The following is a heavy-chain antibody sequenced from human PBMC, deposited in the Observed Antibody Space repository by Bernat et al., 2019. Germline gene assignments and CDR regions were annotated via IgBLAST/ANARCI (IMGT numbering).Heavy chain of an antibody. J-gene: IGHJ6*03. V-gene: IGHV1-18*01. CDR1: GYTFTSYG. CDR3: ASQSNSDVWVPLYYYYYYMDV. CDR2: ISAYNGNT. Sequence: QVQLVQSGAEVKKPGASVKVSCKASGYTFTSYGISWVRQAPGQGLEWMGWISAYNGNTNYAQKLQGRVTMTTDTSTSTAYMELRSLRSDDTAVYYCASQSNSDVWVPLYYYYYYMDVWGKGTTVTVSS. D-gene: IGHD3-3*01.